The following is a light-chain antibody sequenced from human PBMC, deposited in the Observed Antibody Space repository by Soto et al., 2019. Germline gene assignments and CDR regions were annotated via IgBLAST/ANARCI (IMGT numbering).Light chain of an antibody. CDR3: CSYAGSSPAV. J-gene: IGLJ7*01. CDR1: SSDVGSYNL. CDR2: EGS. Sequence: QSALTQPASVSGSPGQSITISCTGTSSDVGSYNLVSWYQQHPGTAPKLMIYEGSKRPSVVSNRFSGSKSGNTASLTISGLQAEDEADYYCCSYAGSSPAVFGGGTQLTVL. V-gene: IGLV2-23*01.